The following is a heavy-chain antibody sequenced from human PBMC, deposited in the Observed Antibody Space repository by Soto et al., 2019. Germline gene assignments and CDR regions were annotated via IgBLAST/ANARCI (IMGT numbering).Heavy chain of an antibody. CDR1: GFTFRSFT. D-gene: IGHD6-13*01. Sequence: GGSLRLSCAASGFTFRSFTMNWVRQAPGKGLEWVSTISSNSAYIYYTDALRGRFTISRDNAKNSLHLQMNSLRAEDTAVYYCTRYASRDSSARGWFDPWGPGTLVTVSS. J-gene: IGHJ5*02. CDR2: ISSNSAYI. CDR3: TRYASRDSSARGWFDP. V-gene: IGHV3-21*01.